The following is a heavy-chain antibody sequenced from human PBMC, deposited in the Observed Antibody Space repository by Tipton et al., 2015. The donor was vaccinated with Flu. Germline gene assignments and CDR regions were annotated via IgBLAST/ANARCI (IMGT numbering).Heavy chain of an antibody. J-gene: IGHJ4*02. CDR2: INHSGST. D-gene: IGHD1-1*01. Sequence: LRLSCAVYGGSFSGYYWSWIRQPPGKGLEWIGEINHSGSTNYNPSLKSRVTISVDTSKNQFSLKLSSVTAADTAVYYCASFTPNSFDYWGQGTLVTVSS. CDR3: ASFTPNSFDY. CDR1: GGSFSGYY. V-gene: IGHV4-34*01.